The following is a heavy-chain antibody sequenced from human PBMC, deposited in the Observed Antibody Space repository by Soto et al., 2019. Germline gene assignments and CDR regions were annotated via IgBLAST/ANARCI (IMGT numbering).Heavy chain of an antibody. J-gene: IGHJ4*02. CDR1: GFSLTSTAVG. CDR3: AHGSGWLSDY. Sequence: QITLKESGPTLVKPTQTLTLTCTFSGFSLTSTAVGVNWIRQPPGKALEWLALIYWDDNHQYNPSLKSRLTVTKDTSKNQVVLTMPNMDPVDTATYYCAHGSGWLSDYWGQGTLVTVSS. V-gene: IGHV2-5*02. D-gene: IGHD6-19*01. CDR2: IYWDDNH.